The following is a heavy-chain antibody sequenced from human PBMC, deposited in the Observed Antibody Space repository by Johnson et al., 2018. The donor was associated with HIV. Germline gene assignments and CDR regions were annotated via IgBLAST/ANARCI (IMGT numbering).Heavy chain of an antibody. Sequence: QVQLVESGGGVVRPGGSLRLSCASSGFTFSDYYMTWIRQAPGKGLEWLSYISSSGVTTYYAESLKGRFTISRENAKNSLYLQMNSLRAGDTAVYYCARETVTSGAFDIWGQGTMVTVSS. CDR3: ARETVTSGAFDI. J-gene: IGHJ3*02. V-gene: IGHV3-11*04. CDR2: ISSSGVTT. D-gene: IGHD4-11*01. CDR1: GFTFSDYY.